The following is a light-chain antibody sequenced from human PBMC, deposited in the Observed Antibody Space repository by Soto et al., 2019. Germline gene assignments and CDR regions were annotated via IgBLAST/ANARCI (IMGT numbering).Light chain of an antibody. CDR2: GAS. J-gene: IGKJ4*01. CDR3: QQYGNS. Sequence: EIVLTQSPGTLSLSPGETATLSCRASQSLTSNYLAWYQQKPGQAPRLLIYGASSRATGIPDRFSGSGSGTDFTLSISRLEPEDSEVYYCQQYGNSFGGGTRVEI. CDR1: QSLTSNY. V-gene: IGKV3-20*01.